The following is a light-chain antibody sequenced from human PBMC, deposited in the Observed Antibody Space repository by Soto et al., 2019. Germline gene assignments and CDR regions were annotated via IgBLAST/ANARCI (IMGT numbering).Light chain of an antibody. CDR1: SSNIGNNA. V-gene: IGLV1-36*01. CDR3: AAWDDSLNGPV. J-gene: IGLJ3*02. Sequence: QSVLTQPPSVSEAPRQRVTISCSGSSSNIGNNAVNWYQQLPGKAPKLLIYYDDLLPSGVSDRFSGSKSGTSAVLAISGLQSEDEADYYCAAWDDSLNGPVFGGGTKLTVL. CDR2: YDD.